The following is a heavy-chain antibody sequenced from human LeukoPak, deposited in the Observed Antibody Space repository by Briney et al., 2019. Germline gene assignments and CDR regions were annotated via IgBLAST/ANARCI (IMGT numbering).Heavy chain of an antibody. Sequence: GGSLRLSCAASGFTFGTYSMNWVRQAPGKGLEWVASISSRSSYIYYTDSVKGRFTISRDNAKNSLYLQLYSLRVDDTAVYYCAIGTHGEHRVFYSHMDVWGKGTTITVSS. V-gene: IGHV3-21*06. CDR3: AIGTHGEHRVFYSHMDV. CDR2: ISSRSSYI. D-gene: IGHD4-17*01. J-gene: IGHJ6*03. CDR1: GFTFGTYS.